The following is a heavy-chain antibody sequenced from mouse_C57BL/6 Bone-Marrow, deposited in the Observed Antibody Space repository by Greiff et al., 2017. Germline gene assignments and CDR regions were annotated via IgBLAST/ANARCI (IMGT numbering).Heavy chain of an antibody. CDR1: GFSLTSYG. D-gene: IGHD2-3*01. CDR3: AECGGYYFSYFDV. CDR2: IWRGGST. J-gene: IGHJ1*03. V-gene: IGHV2-5*01. Sequence: VQLQESGPGLVQPSPSLSITCTVSGFSLTSYGVHWVRQSPGKGLEWLGVIWRGGSTDYNAAFMSSMGITKDNTKSQVFFKMNSLQAGDTAIYYSAECGGYYFSYFDVWGTGTTVTVSS.